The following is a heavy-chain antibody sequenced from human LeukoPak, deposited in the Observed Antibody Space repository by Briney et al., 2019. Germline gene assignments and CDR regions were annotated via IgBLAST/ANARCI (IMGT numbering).Heavy chain of an antibody. D-gene: IGHD2-21*02. J-gene: IGHJ4*02. CDR2: IYHRGST. CDR1: GASISSYY. CDR3: ARSDCGGGCYLIDY. V-gene: IGHV4-59*01. Sequence: SETLSLTCTVSGASISSYYWSWIRQPPGKALEWIGYIYHRGSTNYNPPLQSRVTMSTDTSKNQFCLKLRSVTAADTAVYYCARSDCGGGCYLIDYWGQGTLVTVSS.